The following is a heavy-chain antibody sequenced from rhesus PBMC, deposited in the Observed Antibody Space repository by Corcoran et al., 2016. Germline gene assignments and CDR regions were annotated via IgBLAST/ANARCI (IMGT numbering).Heavy chain of an antibody. CDR3: AREGSSGSWKYFDY. D-gene: IGHD6-25*01. CDR2: ISGSSGST. Sequence: QLQLQESGPGLVKPSETLSLTCAVSGGSISSNYWSWIRQPPGKGLEGIGRISGSSGSTDYNPSLKSRVTISTDTSKNQFSLKLNSVTAADTAVYYCAREGSSGSWKYFDYWGQGVLVTVSS. CDR1: GGSISSNY. J-gene: IGHJ4*01. V-gene: IGHV4-173*01.